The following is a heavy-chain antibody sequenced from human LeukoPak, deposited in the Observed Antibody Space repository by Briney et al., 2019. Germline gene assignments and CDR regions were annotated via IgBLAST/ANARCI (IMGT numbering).Heavy chain of an antibody. J-gene: IGHJ4*02. D-gene: IGHD3-10*01. CDR1: GYIFTNYA. V-gene: IGHV7-4-1*02. Sequence: ASVKVSCKASGYIFTNYAMNWVRQAPGQGLEWMGWINTNTGNPTYAQDFTGRFVFSLDTSVSTAYLQISSLKAEDTAVYYCARASWRSGARGGDYWGQGTLVTVSS. CDR2: INTNTGNP. CDR3: ARASWRSGARGGDY.